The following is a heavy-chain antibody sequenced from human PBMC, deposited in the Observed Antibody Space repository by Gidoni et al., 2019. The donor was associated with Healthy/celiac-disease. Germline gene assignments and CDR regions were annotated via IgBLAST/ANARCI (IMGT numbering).Heavy chain of an antibody. J-gene: IGHJ3*02. CDR3: ARDTMVVVVTPLGAFDI. Sequence: QVQLVQSGAEVKKPGASVKVSCTASGYTFTRYYMHWVRQAPGQGLEWMGIINPRGGSTSYAQKFQGRVNMTRDTSTSTVYMELSSLRSEDTAVYYCARDTMVVVVTPLGAFDIWGQGTMVTVSS. CDR2: INPRGGST. D-gene: IGHD3-22*01. V-gene: IGHV1-46*03. CDR1: GYTFTRYY.